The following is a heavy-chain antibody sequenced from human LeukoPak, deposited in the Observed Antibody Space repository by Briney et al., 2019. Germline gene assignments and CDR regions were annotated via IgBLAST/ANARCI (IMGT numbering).Heavy chain of an antibody. CDR3: ARESRRYYYDSSGYYYNDY. D-gene: IGHD3-22*01. V-gene: IGHV4-34*01. J-gene: IGHJ4*02. CDR1: GGSFSGYY. Sequence: SXTLSLTCAVYGGSFSGYYWSWIRHPPGKGLEWIGEINHSGSTNYNPSLKSRVTISVDTSKDQFSLKLSSVTAADTAVCYCARESRRYYYDSSGYYYNDYWGQGTLVTVSS. CDR2: INHSGST.